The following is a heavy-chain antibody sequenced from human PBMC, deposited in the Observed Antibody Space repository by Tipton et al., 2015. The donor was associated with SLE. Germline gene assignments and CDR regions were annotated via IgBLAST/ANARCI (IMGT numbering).Heavy chain of an antibody. D-gene: IGHD5-18*01. CDR1: GFTFRSYG. Sequence: SLRLSCAASGFTFRSYGMHWVRQAPGKGLEWVAVIWYDGSDKYYGDSVKGRFTISRDNAKDSLYLQMNSLRVEDTALYYCARDRGGLVDTGMIEYWGQGTLVTVSS. CDR2: IWYDGSDK. CDR3: ARDRGGLVDTGMIEY. J-gene: IGHJ4*02. V-gene: IGHV3-33*01.